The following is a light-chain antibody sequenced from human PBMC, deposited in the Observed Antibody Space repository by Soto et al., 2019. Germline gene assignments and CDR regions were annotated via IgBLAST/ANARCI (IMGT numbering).Light chain of an antibody. CDR3: QQYGSSPSTT. J-gene: IGKJ4*01. V-gene: IGKV3-20*01. CDR1: PSVSSSY. Sequence: EIVLTQSPGTLSLSPGERATLSCRARPSVSSSYLAWYNQKPGQAPRLLIYGASSRATGIPDRFSGSGSGTDFTLTISRLEPEDFAVYYCQQYGSSPSTTFGGGTKVEIK. CDR2: GAS.